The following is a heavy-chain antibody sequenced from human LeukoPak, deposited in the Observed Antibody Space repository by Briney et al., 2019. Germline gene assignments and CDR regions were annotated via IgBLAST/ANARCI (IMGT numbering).Heavy chain of an antibody. D-gene: IGHD3-3*01. V-gene: IGHV3-66*02. J-gene: IGHJ4*02. Sequence: GGSLRLYSEDSGFTVSSNYMSWVRQAPGKGLEWVSVIYSGGSTYYADSVKGRFTITRGNSKNTLYLQMNSLRAEDTAVYYCARDGGTYYDFWSGYNYWGQGTLVTVSS. CDR1: GFTVSSNY. CDR3: ARDGGTYYDFWSGYNY. CDR2: IYSGGST.